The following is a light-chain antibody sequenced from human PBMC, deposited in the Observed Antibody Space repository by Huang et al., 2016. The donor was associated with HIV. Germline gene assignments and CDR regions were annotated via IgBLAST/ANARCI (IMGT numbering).Light chain of an antibody. Sequence: EIVLTQSPGTLSLSPGERATLSCRANHSVSSSYLAWYQQQPGQAPRLLIYGGSSRATGIPDRFSGSGAGTDFTLTISRLELEDFAVYYCQQYGSSPPWITFGQGTRLDIK. V-gene: IGKV3-20*01. CDR2: GGS. J-gene: IGKJ5*01. CDR3: QQYGSSPPWIT. CDR1: HSVSSSY.